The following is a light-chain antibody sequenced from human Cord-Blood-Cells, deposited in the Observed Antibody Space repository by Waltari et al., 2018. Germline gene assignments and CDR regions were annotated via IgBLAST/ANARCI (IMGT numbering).Light chain of an antibody. Sequence: QSVLTQPPSASGTPGQRVTISCSGSSSNIGSNTVNLYQQLPGTSPKRLIYSNNRGPSGFHARFSGSKSGTSASLAIGWLQSEDEADYYCAAWDDSLNGWVFGGGTKLTVL. CDR3: AAWDDSLNGWV. J-gene: IGLJ3*02. CDR2: SNN. V-gene: IGLV1-44*01. CDR1: SSNIGSNT.